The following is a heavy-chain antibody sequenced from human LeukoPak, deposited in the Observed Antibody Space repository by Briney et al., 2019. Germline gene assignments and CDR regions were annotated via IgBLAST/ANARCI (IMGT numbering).Heavy chain of an antibody. CDR2: VNHSGSS. CDR3: ARRPRNSEKYDGPSGPDY. V-gene: IGHV4-34*01. J-gene: IGHJ4*02. Sequence: KTSETLSLTCAVYGGSLNGYYWSWVRQPPGKGLEWIWEVNHSGSSNYNPSLKSRVTLSVDTSKNPFFLKLRSATAADTALYYCARRPRNSEKYDGPSGPDYWGQGTLVTVSS. D-gene: IGHD1-26*01. CDR1: GGSLNGYY.